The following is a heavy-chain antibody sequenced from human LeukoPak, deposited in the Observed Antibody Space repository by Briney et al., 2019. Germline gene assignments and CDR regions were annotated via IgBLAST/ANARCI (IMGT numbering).Heavy chain of an antibody. V-gene: IGHV1-69*04. Sequence: SVKISCKACGGTFSSYAISWVRQAPGQGLEWMGRIIPILGIANYAQKFQGRVTITADKSTGTAYMELSSLRSEDTAVYYCAREMYYYDSSGYYYVDYWGQGTLVTVSS. CDR1: GGTFSSYA. D-gene: IGHD3-22*01. CDR2: IIPILGIA. J-gene: IGHJ4*02. CDR3: AREMYYYDSSGYYYVDY.